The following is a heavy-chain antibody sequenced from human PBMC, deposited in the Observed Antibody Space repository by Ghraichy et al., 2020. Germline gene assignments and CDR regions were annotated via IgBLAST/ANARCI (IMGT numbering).Heavy chain of an antibody. J-gene: IGHJ6*02. D-gene: IGHD2-15*01. CDR1: GFTVSSNY. CDR3: ASAIGADIVVVVAGPLDV. Sequence: GGSLRLSCAASGFTVSSNYMSWVRQAPGKGLEWVSVIYSGGSTYYADSVKGRFTISRDNSKNTLYLQMNSLRAEDTAVYYCASAIGADIVVVVAGPLDVWGQGTTVTVSS. CDR2: IYSGGST. V-gene: IGHV3-53*01.